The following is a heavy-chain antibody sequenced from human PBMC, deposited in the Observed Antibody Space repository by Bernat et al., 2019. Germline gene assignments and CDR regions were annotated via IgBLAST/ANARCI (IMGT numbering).Heavy chain of an antibody. Sequence: QISLKESGPTRVKPTQTLTLTCTFSGFSLLNSGEGVGWIRQPPGKALEWLALIYWDDDNRYSASLRNRLTTSRDNSKNQVFLTMTNMDPVDTATYYCAHRRSGLLSGPLRNAFDVWGQGTVVTVSS. CDR1: GFSLLNSGEG. CDR3: AHRRSGLLSGPLRNAFDV. V-gene: IGHV2-5*02. CDR2: IYWDDDN. D-gene: IGHD3-3*01. J-gene: IGHJ3*01.